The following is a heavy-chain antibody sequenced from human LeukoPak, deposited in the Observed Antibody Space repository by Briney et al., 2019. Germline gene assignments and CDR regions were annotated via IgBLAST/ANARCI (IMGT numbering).Heavy chain of an antibody. Sequence: SETLSLTCTVSGGSISSSSYYWGWIRQPPGKGLEWIGSIYYSGSTYYNPYLKSRVTISVDTSKNQSSLKLSSVTAADTAVYYCARLTTIIDFDYWGQGTLVTVSS. CDR3: ARLTTIIDFDY. CDR2: IYYSGST. V-gene: IGHV4-39*01. D-gene: IGHD3-3*01. J-gene: IGHJ4*02. CDR1: GGSISSSSYY.